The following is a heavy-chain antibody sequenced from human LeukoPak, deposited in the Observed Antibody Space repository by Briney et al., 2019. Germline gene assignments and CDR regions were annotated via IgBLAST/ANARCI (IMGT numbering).Heavy chain of an antibody. Sequence: VASVKVSCKVSGYTFTELSMHWVRQAPGKGLEWMGGFDPEDGETIYAQKFQGRVTMTEDTSTDTAYMELSSLGSEDTAVYYCATSVVAATLWSLDFDYWGQGTLVTVSS. CDR2: FDPEDGET. CDR1: GYTFTELS. D-gene: IGHD2-15*01. CDR3: ATSVVAATLWSLDFDY. J-gene: IGHJ4*02. V-gene: IGHV1-24*01.